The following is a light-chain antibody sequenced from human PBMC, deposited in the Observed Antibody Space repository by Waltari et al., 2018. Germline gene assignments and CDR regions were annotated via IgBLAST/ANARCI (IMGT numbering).Light chain of an antibody. CDR1: ASNIGNNV. Sequence: QSVLTQPPSASGTPGQGVTISCSGGASNIGNNVVNWYQQVPGKAPKLLIYRSDRLHAGVPDRFSGSKSGTLASLGISGLKSEDEADYYCGAWDDSLNGRWVFGGGTKVTVL. CDR3: GAWDDSLNGRWV. V-gene: IGLV1-44*01. J-gene: IGLJ3*02. CDR2: RSD.